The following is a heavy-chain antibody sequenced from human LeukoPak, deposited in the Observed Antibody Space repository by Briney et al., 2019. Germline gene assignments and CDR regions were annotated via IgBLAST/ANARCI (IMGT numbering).Heavy chain of an antibody. CDR3: AREKEVLDY. J-gene: IGHJ4*02. Sequence: ASVKVSCKASGYTFTGYYMHWVRQAPGQGLECMGIIHPSGGSTSYAQKFQGRVTMTRDMSTSTVYMELSSLRSEDTAVYYCAREKEVLDYWGQGTLVTVSS. CDR1: GYTFTGYY. D-gene: IGHD2-8*02. CDR2: IHPSGGST. V-gene: IGHV1-46*01.